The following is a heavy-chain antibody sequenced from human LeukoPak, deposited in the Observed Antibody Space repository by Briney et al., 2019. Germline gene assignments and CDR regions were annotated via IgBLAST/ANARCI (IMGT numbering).Heavy chain of an antibody. J-gene: IGHJ4*02. CDR3: TTGENHGRGWYTY. CDR2: IDTGNGNT. CDR1: GYTFTYYA. D-gene: IGHD6-19*01. Sequence: GASVKVSCKTSGYTFTYYALHWVRQAPGQRLEWLGWIDTGNGNTKYSQKFQGRVTITRDTSASTAYMEQSSLRSEDTAVYYCTTGENHGRGWYTYWGQGILVTVSS. V-gene: IGHV1-3*04.